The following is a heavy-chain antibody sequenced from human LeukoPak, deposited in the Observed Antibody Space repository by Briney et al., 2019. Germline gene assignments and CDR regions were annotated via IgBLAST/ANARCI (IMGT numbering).Heavy chain of an antibody. V-gene: IGHV3-7*01. Sequence: PGGSLRLSCAASGFTFSSYWMCWVRQAPGKGLEWVATIKQDGSDKYYVDSVEGQFIISRDNAKNSLYLQMNSLRAEDTAVYYCLTSTRSHRFDYWGQGTLVTVSS. CDR2: IKQDGSDK. CDR3: LTSTRSHRFDY. D-gene: IGHD2-15*01. CDR1: GFTFSSYW. J-gene: IGHJ4*02.